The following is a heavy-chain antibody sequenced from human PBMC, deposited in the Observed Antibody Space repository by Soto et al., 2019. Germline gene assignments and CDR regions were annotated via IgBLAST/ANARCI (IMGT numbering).Heavy chain of an antibody. J-gene: IGHJ4*02. CDR1: GFTFNNAW. CDR3: TTGPMVRGVMLY. V-gene: IGHV3-15*01. Sequence: EVQLVESGGGLVKPGGSLRLSCAASGFTFNNAWMSWVRQAPGKGLEWVGRIKSKTDGGTTDYATPVKGRFTISRDDSKNTLYLQMNSLKTEDTAVYYCTTGPMVRGVMLYWGQGTLVTVSS. CDR2: IKSKTDGGTT. D-gene: IGHD3-10*01.